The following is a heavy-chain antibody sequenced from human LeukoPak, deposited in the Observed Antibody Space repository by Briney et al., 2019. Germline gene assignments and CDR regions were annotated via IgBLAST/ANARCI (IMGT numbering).Heavy chain of an antibody. CDR2: IYSSGST. V-gene: IGHV4-4*09. CDR3: ARLSQVGDSSGYRDYYYMDV. J-gene: IGHJ6*03. CDR1: GDSISSYY. Sequence: SETLSLTCTVSGDSISSYYWSWIRQPPGKELEWIGYIYSSGSTNYNPSLKSRVTISVDKSKNQFSLKLSSVTAADTAVYYCARLSQVGDSSGYRDYYYMDVWGKGTTVTVSS. D-gene: IGHD3-22*01.